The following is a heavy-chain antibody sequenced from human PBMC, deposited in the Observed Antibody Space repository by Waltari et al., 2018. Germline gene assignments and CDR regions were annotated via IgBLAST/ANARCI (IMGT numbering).Heavy chain of an antibody. J-gene: IGHJ6*04. CDR2: MYDYGDT. CDR3: ARQRQDEYHYYDMDA. Sequence: QLQLQESGPGLVKPSETLSLICSVSGGSFSNTTYYWGWIRQPPGKGLEWIGTMYDYGDTYYNVALKSRVTMSIDMSKNKFSLKVTSVAAADTAVYYCARQRQDEYHYYDMDAWGKGTTVTVSS. D-gene: IGHD6-6*01. V-gene: IGHV4-39*07. CDR1: GGSFSNTTYY.